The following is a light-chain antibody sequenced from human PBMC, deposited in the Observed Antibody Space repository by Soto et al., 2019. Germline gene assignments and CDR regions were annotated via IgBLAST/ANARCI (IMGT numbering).Light chain of an antibody. CDR1: QGISTN. J-gene: IGKJ5*01. CDR2: GAS. V-gene: IGKV3-15*01. Sequence: VMTQSPATLSVSPGDGATLSCRGSQGISTNLAWYQQKPWQSPRLLIYGASTRAAGIPARFRGSRSGTEFTPTISSLLSEDFAVYYCQQYDNWPPITFGQGTRLEIK. CDR3: QQYDNWPPIT.